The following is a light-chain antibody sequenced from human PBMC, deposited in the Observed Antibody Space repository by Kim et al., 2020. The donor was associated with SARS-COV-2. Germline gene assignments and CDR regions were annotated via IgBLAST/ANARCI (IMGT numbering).Light chain of an antibody. Sequence: EIVLTQSPGTLSLSPGERATLSCRASQSVSSSHLAWYQQKPGQPPRLLIYDASSRDTGIPDRFSGSGSGSDFTLTISRLEPEDFAVYYCQQYGSSPFTFGGGTKLEI. CDR3: QQYGSSPFT. V-gene: IGKV3-20*01. CDR1: QSVSSSH. CDR2: DAS. J-gene: IGKJ4*01.